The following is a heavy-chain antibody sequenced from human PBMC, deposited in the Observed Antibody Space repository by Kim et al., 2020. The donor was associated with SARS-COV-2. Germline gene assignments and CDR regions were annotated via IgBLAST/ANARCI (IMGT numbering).Heavy chain of an antibody. J-gene: IGHJ6*02. CDR1: GFTFSNYG. CDR3: AKEAGGVVGGRVYYYYGLDV. Sequence: GGSLRLSCAASGFTFSNYGMHWVRQAPGKGLEWVAVIWYDGTNKYYADSVKGRFTISRDDYKNTLYLQMNSPRAEDTAVYYCAKEAGGVVGGRVYYYYGLDVWGQGTPVTVSS. V-gene: IGHV3-33*06. D-gene: IGHD1-26*01. CDR2: IWYDGTNK.